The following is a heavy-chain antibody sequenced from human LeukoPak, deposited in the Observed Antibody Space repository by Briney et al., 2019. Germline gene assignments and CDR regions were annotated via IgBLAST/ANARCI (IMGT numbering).Heavy chain of an antibody. CDR1: GFTFTNFA. J-gene: IGHJ4*02. D-gene: IGHD3-10*01. CDR2: ISDSGGAT. Sequence: PGGSLRLSCAASGFTFTNFAMSWVRQAPGKGLEWVSGISDSGGATYYADSMKGRFTISRDNSKNTLYLQMNSLRAEDTALYFCAKDAITIIREGALLSGRRSFDYFDYWGQGTLVTVSS. CDR3: AKDAITIIREGALLSGRRSFDYFDY. V-gene: IGHV3-23*01.